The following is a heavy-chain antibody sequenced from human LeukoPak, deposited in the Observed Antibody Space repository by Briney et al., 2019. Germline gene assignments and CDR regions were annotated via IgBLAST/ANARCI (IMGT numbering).Heavy chain of an antibody. V-gene: IGHV1-46*01. D-gene: IGHD3-10*01. CDR3: ARERVAWMVRGVDDAFDI. Sequence: ASVKVSCKASGGTFSSYAISWVRQAPGQGLEWMGIIDPSGGSTSYAQKFQGRVTITRDTSTSTVYMELSSLRSEDTAVYYCARERVAWMVRGVDDAFDIWGQGTMVTVSS. CDR1: GGTFSSYA. J-gene: IGHJ3*02. CDR2: IDPSGGST.